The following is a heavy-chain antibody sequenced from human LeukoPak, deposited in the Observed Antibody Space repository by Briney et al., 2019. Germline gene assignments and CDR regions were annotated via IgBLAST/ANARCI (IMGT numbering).Heavy chain of an antibody. CDR3: GMSGDRVPLQDDVFDV. CDR1: GYSFTSYC. D-gene: IGHD1-26*01. CDR2: IYPGDSGP. Sequence: GESLKISCKVSGYSFTSYCIGWVRQMPGKGLEWMGIIYPGDSGPTYSPSFQGQVTISVDKSINTAYMQWSSLQASDTAMYYCGMSGDRVPLQDDVFDVWGQGTMVTVST. V-gene: IGHV5-51*01. J-gene: IGHJ3*01.